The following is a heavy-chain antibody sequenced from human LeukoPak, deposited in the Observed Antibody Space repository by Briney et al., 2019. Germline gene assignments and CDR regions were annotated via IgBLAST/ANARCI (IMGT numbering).Heavy chain of an antibody. J-gene: IGHJ3*02. CDR3: ARDRVNGHEPDAFDI. CDR1: GYTFTSYY. D-gene: IGHD2-8*01. V-gene: IGHV1-46*01. Sequence: ASVKVSCKASGYTFTSYYMHWVRQAPGQGLEWVGIINPSGGSTSYAQKFQGRVTMTRDTSTSTVYMELSSLRSEDTAVYYCARDRVNGHEPDAFDISGQGTMVTVSS. CDR2: INPSGGST.